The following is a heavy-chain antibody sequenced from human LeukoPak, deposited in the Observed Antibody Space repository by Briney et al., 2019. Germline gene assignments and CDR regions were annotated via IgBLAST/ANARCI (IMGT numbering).Heavy chain of an antibody. Sequence: GGSLRLSCAASGFTFSSYGMHWVRQAPGKGLEWVAVISYAGTNKYYSDSVKGRFTISRDNSKNTLYVQMNSLRAEDTAVYYRARDPPYDYGGLGFDYWGQGTLVTVSS. J-gene: IGHJ4*02. CDR3: ARDPPYDYGGLGFDY. V-gene: IGHV3-30*19. CDR1: GFTFSSYG. CDR2: ISYAGTNK. D-gene: IGHD4-23*01.